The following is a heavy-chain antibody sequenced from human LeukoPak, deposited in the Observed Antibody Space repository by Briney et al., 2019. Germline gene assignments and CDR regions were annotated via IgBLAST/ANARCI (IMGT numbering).Heavy chain of an antibody. CDR1: GGSFSGYY. Sequence: SETLSLTCAVYGGSFSGYYRSWIRQPPGKGLEWFGEINHSGSTNYNPSLKSRVTISVDTSKNQFSLKLSSVTAADTAVYYCARRKPITMVRGNNWFDPWGQGTLVTVSS. J-gene: IGHJ5*02. V-gene: IGHV4-34*01. CDR2: INHSGST. CDR3: ARRKPITMVRGNNWFDP. D-gene: IGHD3-10*01.